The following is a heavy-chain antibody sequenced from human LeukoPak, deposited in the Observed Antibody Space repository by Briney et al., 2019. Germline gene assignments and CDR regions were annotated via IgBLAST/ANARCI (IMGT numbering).Heavy chain of an antibody. V-gene: IGHV1-69*02. CDR3: ASIAVAGKPLFGY. D-gene: IGHD6-19*01. CDR1: GGTFSNYT. J-gene: IGHJ4*02. Sequence: SVKVSCXASGGTFSNYTISWVRQARGQGLEWMARIIPILGIANYAQKFQGRVTITADKSTSTAYMELSSLRSGDTAVYYCASIAVAGKPLFGYWGQGTLVTVSS. CDR2: IIPILGIA.